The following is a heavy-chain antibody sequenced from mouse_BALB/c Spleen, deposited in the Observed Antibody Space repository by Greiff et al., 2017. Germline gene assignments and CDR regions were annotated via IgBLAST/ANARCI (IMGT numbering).Heavy chain of an antibody. CDR2: IWWNDNK. D-gene: IGHD3-2*02. CDR3: ARIEGYFYYFDY. Sequence: QVTLKESGPGILQPSQTLSLTCSFSGFSLSTYGIGVGWIRQPSGKGLEWLAHIWWNDNKYYNTALKSRLTISKDTSNNQVFLKIASVDTADTATYYCARIEGYFYYFDYWGQGTTLTVSS. J-gene: IGHJ2*01. V-gene: IGHV8-11*01. CDR1: GFSLSTYGIG.